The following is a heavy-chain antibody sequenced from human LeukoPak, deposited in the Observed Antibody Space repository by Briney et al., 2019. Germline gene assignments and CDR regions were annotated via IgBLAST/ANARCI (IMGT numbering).Heavy chain of an antibody. V-gene: IGHV3-64*01. CDR2: ISGNGGDT. CDR3: ASGEGAYYFDS. J-gene: IGHJ4*02. Sequence: GGSLRLSCAASGFTFSTYTMHWVRQAPGKGLEYVSAISGNGGDTFYANSVKGRFTVSRDNSKNTLYLQMNSLRAEDTAVYYCASGEGAYYFDSWGQGTLVTVSS. D-gene: IGHD3-10*01. CDR1: GFTFSTYT.